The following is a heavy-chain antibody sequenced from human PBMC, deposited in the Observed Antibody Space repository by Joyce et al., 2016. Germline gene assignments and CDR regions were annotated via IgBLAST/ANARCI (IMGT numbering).Heavy chain of an antibody. CDR3: ARGGSCSGGTCYSSAYYYGMDV. Sequence: QVQLVQSGAEVKKPGSSVKVSCKASGGTFSSYAISWVRQAPGQGLEWMGGIIPIFGTANYAQKFQGRVTITADESTSTAYMELSSLRSEDTAVYYCARGGSCSGGTCYSSAYYYGMDVWGQGTTVTVSS. V-gene: IGHV1-69*12. CDR2: IIPIFGTA. D-gene: IGHD2-15*01. CDR1: GGTFSSYA. J-gene: IGHJ6*02.